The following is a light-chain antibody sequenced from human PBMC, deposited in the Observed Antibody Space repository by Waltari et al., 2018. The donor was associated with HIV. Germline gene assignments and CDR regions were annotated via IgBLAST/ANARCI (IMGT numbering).Light chain of an antibody. J-gene: IGLJ1*01. CDR2: EGS. CDR3: CSYTGSSTRRPYV. CDR1: SSDVGSYNI. Sequence: QSALTQTASVSGSPGQSITISCTGTSSDVGSYNIVSWYQQHPGKATKVLIYEGSKRPSGVSNRFSGSKSGNTASLTISVLQAEDEADYYCCSYTGSSTRRPYVFGTGTKVTVL. V-gene: IGLV2-23*01.